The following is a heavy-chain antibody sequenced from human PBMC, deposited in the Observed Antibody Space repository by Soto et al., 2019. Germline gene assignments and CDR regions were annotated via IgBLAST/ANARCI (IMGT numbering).Heavy chain of an antibody. CDR2: ISGDNANR. V-gene: IGHV1-18*04. Sequence: GASVKVSCKASGYTFTSYVISWVRQAPGQGLEWMGWISGDNANRNYAQNLQGRVTMTTDTSTNTAYMELRSLRSDDTAVYYCARSHNYFDFWGQATLVTVSS. J-gene: IGHJ4*02. CDR3: ARSHNYFDF. CDR1: GYTFTSYV.